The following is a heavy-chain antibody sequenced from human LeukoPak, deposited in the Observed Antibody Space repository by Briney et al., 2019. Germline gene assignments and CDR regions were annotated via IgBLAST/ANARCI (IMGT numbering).Heavy chain of an antibody. Sequence: GSLRLSCAASGFTFSSYAMSWVRQAPGKGLEWVSAISGSGRGTHYADSVKGRFTISRDNSKNTLYLQMNSLRAEDTAVYYCAKIFGKEYYYYYMDVWGKGTTVTVSS. CDR2: ISGSGRGT. V-gene: IGHV3-23*01. D-gene: IGHD3-10*01. CDR1: GFTFSSYA. CDR3: AKIFGKEYYYYYMDV. J-gene: IGHJ6*03.